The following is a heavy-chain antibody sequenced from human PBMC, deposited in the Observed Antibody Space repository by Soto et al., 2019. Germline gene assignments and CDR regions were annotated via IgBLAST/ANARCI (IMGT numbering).Heavy chain of an antibody. CDR3: ARSQGGSTSLKIYYYYSYGMDV. CDR2: IIPISGTA. V-gene: IGHV1-69*01. Sequence: QVQLVQSGAEVTKPGSSVKVSCKASGGTFSRYAISWVRQAPRQVLEWMGGIIPISGTANYAQKIQGRVTITADETTSTDYMELSSVRSEDTAFYYCARSQGGSTSLKIYYYYSYGMDVWGQGTTVTVSS. D-gene: IGHD2-2*01. CDR1: GGTFSRYA. J-gene: IGHJ6*02.